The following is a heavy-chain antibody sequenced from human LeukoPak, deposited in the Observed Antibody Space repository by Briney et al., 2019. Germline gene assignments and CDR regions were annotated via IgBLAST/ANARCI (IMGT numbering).Heavy chain of an antibody. CDR2: INHSGST. V-gene: IGHV4-34*01. Sequence: SETLSLTCAVYGGSFSGYYWSWIRQPPGKGLEWIGQINHSGSTNYNPSLKSRVTISVDTSKNQFSLKLSSVTAADTAVYYFERRPSYDILTGYYPSQYYYYGMDVWGQGTTVTVSS. D-gene: IGHD3-9*01. CDR3: ERRPSYDILTGYYPSQYYYYGMDV. CDR1: GGSFSGYY. J-gene: IGHJ6*02.